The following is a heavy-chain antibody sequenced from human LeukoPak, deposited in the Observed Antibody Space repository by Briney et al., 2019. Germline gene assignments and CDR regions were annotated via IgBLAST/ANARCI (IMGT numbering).Heavy chain of an antibody. CDR2: ISAYNGNT. J-gene: IGHJ4*02. Sequence: AASVKVSCKASGCTFTSYGISWVRQAPGQGLEWMGWISAYNGNTNYAQKLQGRVTMTTDTSTSTAYMELRSLRSDDTAVYYCARVGPFYDILTVPTPPFGYWGQGTLVTVSS. CDR3: ARVGPFYDILTVPTPPFGY. V-gene: IGHV1-18*01. CDR1: GCTFTSYG. D-gene: IGHD3-9*01.